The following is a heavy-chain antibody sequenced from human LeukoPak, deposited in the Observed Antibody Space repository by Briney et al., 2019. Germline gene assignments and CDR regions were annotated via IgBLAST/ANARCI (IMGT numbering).Heavy chain of an antibody. CDR1: GGSISCGDYY. Sequence: SETLSLTCTVSGGSISCGDYYWSWIRQHPGKGLEWIGYIYYSGSTYYNPSLKSRVTISVDTSKNQFSLKLSSVTAADTAVYYCARADYYDSRVDYWGQGTLVTVSS. V-gene: IGHV4-31*03. CDR3: ARADYYDSRVDY. CDR2: IYYSGST. J-gene: IGHJ4*02. D-gene: IGHD3-22*01.